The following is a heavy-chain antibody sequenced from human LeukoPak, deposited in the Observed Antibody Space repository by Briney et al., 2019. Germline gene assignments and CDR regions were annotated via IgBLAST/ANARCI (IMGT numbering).Heavy chain of an antibody. Sequence: PGGSLRLSCAASGFTFSNYAMHWVRQAPGKGLEWVAVISYDGSNKYYADSVKGRFTISRDNSKNTLYLQMNSLRAEDTAVYYCARDGGWLQFTYFDYWGQGTLVTVSS. D-gene: IGHD5-24*01. CDR1: GFTFSNYA. CDR3: ARDGGWLQFTYFDY. V-gene: IGHV3-30-3*01. CDR2: ISYDGSNK. J-gene: IGHJ4*02.